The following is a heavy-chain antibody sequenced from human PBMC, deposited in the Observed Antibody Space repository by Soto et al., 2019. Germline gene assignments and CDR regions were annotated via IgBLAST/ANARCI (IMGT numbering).Heavy chain of an antibody. Sequence: QVQLQESGPGLVKPSQTLSLTCTVSGGSISSGGYYWSWIRQHPGKGLEWIGYIYYSGSTYYNPSLKSRVTISVDTSKTQFSLTLSSVTAEDTAVYYCARDVAAAGTLYFDLWGRGTLVTVSS. D-gene: IGHD6-13*01. CDR1: GGSISSGGYY. J-gene: IGHJ2*01. V-gene: IGHV4-31*03. CDR3: ARDVAAAGTLYFDL. CDR2: IYYSGST.